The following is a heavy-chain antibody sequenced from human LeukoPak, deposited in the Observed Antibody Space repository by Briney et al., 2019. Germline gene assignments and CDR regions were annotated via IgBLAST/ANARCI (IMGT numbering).Heavy chain of an antibody. CDR2: ISASGGTI. Sequence: GGSLRLSCAASGFTFSSYEMNWVRQAPGKGLEWVSYISASGGTIKYADSVKGRFTISRDNAKNSLYLHLNSLGVEDTAFYYCARGDGGYYYGMDVWGQGTTVTVSS. V-gene: IGHV3-48*03. CDR3: ARGDGGYYYGMDV. J-gene: IGHJ6*02. CDR1: GFTFSSYE. D-gene: IGHD3-3*01.